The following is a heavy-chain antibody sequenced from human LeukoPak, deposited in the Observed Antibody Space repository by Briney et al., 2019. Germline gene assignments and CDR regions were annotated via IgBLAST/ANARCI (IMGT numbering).Heavy chain of an antibody. CDR1: GFTFSSYS. V-gene: IGHV3-21*01. J-gene: IGHJ4*02. Sequence: GGSLRLSCAASGFTFSSYSMNWVRQAPGKGLEWVSSISSSSSYIYYADSVKGRFTISRDNAKNSLYLQVNSLRAEDTAVYYCARDLHMIVVVTALDYWGQGTLVTVSS. CDR2: ISSSSSYI. CDR3: ARDLHMIVVVTALDY. D-gene: IGHD3-22*01.